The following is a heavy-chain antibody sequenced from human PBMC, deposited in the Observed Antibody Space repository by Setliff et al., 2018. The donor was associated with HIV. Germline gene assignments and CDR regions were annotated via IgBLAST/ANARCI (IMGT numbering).Heavy chain of an antibody. CDR3: LLWTGYYTYWFFDL. J-gene: IGHJ2*01. CDR1: GGSISSDSYY. V-gene: IGHV4-39*07. CDR2: IYYSGST. Sequence: SETLSLTCDVSGGSISSDSYYWAWIRQPPGKGLEWIGTIYYSGSTHYNPSLESRLTISVDMSKNQLSLKLSSVTAADTAVYYCLLWTGYYTYWFFDLWGRGALVTVSS. D-gene: IGHD3-3*01.